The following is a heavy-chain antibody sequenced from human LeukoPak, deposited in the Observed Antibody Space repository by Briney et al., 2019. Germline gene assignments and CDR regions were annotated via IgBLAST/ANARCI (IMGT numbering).Heavy chain of an antibody. D-gene: IGHD3-22*01. CDR2: ISGSGGST. CDR1: GFTFSCYA. V-gene: IGHV3-23*01. J-gene: IGHJ4*02. Sequence: GGSLRLSCAASGFTFSCYAMSWVRQAPGKGLEWVSAISGSGGSTYYADSVKGRFTISRDNSKNTLYLQMNSLRAEDTAVYYCAKSQGETYYYDSSGSLFDYWGQGTLVTVSS. CDR3: AKSQGETYYYDSSGSLFDY.